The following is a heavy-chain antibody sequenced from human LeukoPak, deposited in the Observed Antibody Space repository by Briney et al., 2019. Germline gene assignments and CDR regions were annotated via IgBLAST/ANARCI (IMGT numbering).Heavy chain of an antibody. J-gene: IGHJ4*02. CDR3: ARRQGCSSTSCPPDS. CDR1: GYSFTTYW. D-gene: IGHD2-2*01. CDR2: IYPGDSDT. V-gene: IGHV5-51*01. Sequence: GESLKILCRGSGYSFTTYWIGWVRQMPGEGLEWMGIIYPGDSDTRYSPSFQGQVTMSADKSINTAYLQWSSLQASDTAMYYCARRQGCSSTSCPPDSWGQGTLVTVSS.